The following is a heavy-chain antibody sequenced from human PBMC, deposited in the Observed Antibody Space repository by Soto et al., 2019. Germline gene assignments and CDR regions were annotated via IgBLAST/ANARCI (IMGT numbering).Heavy chain of an antibody. V-gene: IGHV4-31*03. CDR1: GGSISSGGYY. Sequence: PSETLSLTCTVSGGSISSGGYYWSWIRQHPGKGLEWIGYIYYSGSTYYNPSLKSRVTISVDTSKNQFSLKLSSVTAADTAVYYCARRRYDSSGYYYSNYYYGMDVWGQGTTVTVSS. J-gene: IGHJ6*02. CDR2: IYYSGST. CDR3: ARRRYDSSGYYYSNYYYGMDV. D-gene: IGHD3-22*01.